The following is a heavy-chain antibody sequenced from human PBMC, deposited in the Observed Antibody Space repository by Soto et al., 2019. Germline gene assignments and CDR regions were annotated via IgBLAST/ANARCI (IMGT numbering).Heavy chain of an antibody. D-gene: IGHD3-10*01. V-gene: IGHV3-23*01. CDR2: ISGSGGST. CDR1: GFTFSNYA. CDR3: ARGPQYGSGSYYTNY. Sequence: PGGSLRLSCAASGFTFSNYAMTWVRQAPGMGLEWVSSISGSGGSTYYADSVKGRFTISRDNAKNSLYLQMNSLRAEDTAVYYCARGPQYGSGSYYTNYWGQGTLVTVSS. J-gene: IGHJ4*02.